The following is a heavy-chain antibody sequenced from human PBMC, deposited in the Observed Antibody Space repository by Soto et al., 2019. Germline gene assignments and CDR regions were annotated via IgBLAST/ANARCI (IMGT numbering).Heavy chain of an antibody. CDR2: IWYDGTNK. Sequence: QVQLVESGGGVVQPGRSLRLSCAASGFTFSSYGMHWVRQAPDKGLEWVAVIWYDGTNKYYTDSVKGRFTISRDNSKNTLCLQMNSLRAEDTAVYYCARDRGAVAGTRYYYGMDVWGQGTTVTVSS. J-gene: IGHJ6*02. D-gene: IGHD6-13*01. V-gene: IGHV3-33*01. CDR3: ARDRGAVAGTRYYYGMDV. CDR1: GFTFSSYG.